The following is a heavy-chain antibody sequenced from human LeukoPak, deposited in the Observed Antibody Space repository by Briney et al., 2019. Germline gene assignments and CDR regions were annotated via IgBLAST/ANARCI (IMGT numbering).Heavy chain of an antibody. CDR2: TRNKARSYTT. D-gene: IGHD6-19*01. V-gene: IGHV3-72*01. CDR3: ARGRWLSLADY. CDR1: GFILSDHH. Sequence: GGSLRLSCAASGFILSDHHMDWVRQAPGKGLEWVGRTRNKARSYTTEYAASVRGRFTISRDDSKTSVYLQMNSLRDEDTAVYYCARGRWLSLADYWGQGTLVTVSS. J-gene: IGHJ4*02.